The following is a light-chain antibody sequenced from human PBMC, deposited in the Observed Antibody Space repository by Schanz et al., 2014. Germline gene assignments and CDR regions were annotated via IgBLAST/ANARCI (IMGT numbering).Light chain of an antibody. V-gene: IGKV2-28*01. CDR1: QSLLHSNGYNY. CDR3: MQALQTPPWT. CDR2: LGS. J-gene: IGKJ1*01. Sequence: DIVMTQSPLSLPVTPGEPASISCRSSQSLLHSNGYNYLDWYLQKPGQSPQLLIYLGSNRASGVPDRFSGSGSGTDFTLKISRVEAEDVGVYYCMQALQTPPWTFGQGTKVGIK.